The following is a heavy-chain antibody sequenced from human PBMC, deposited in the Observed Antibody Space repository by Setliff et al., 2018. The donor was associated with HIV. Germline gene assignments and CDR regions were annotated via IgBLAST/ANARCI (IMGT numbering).Heavy chain of an antibody. CDR3: ARDPPDGYSFLDC. CDR2: IWYDGSNK. CDR1: GFTFSNYG. D-gene: IGHD4-4*01. J-gene: IGHJ4*02. V-gene: IGHV3-33*01. Sequence: PGGSLRLSCAASGFTFSNYGMHWVRQAPGKGLEWVAVIWYDGSNKYYADSVKGRFSISRDTSKNTVSLEMNTLRPDDTAVYFCARDPPDGYSFLDCWGQGTLVTVSS.